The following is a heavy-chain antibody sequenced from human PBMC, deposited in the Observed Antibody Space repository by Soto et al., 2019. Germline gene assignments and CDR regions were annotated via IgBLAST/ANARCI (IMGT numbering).Heavy chain of an antibody. CDR1: GFTFGSYA. Sequence: VHLVESGGGLVQPGGSLRLSCAASGFTFGSYAMTCVRQAPGKGLEWVSGISGGGSGRYHSDSVKARFTISRDNPKNLLYLQMNNLRAEDTAVYFCARVRFPSAPRRPLDYYFLDVWGNGTTITVSS. V-gene: IGHV3-23*04. J-gene: IGHJ6*03. CDR2: ISGGGSGR. CDR3: ARVRFPSAPRRPLDYYFLDV. D-gene: IGHD6-6*01.